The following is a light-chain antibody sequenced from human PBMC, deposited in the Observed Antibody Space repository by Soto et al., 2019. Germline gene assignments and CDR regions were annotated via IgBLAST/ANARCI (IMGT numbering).Light chain of an antibody. CDR1: QRLGAD. J-gene: IGKJ5*01. V-gene: IGKV3-11*01. CDR3: QQRGN. CDR2: DAS. Sequence: EIVLTQSPVTLSLSPGDRATLSCRASQRLGADLAWYQQRPGQAPRLLIYDASTRASGIPARFSGSESGADFTLTISSLEPEDFALYYCQQRGNFGQGTRLEIK.